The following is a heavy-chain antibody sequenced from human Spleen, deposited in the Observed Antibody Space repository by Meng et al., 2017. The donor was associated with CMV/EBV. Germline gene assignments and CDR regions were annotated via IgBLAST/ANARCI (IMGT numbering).Heavy chain of an antibody. V-gene: IGHV1-2*02. Sequence: ASVKVSCKTSGYTFTDHYLHWVRQAPGQGLEWMGWINPNTGDTFYAQNFQVRVTMTRDTSSTSAYMELSRLRSDDTAVYYCAREVYNSGELTWDYYGLDVWGQGTTVTVSS. J-gene: IGHJ6*02. CDR3: AREVYNSGELTWDYYGLDV. CDR1: GYTFTDHY. D-gene: IGHD7-27*01. CDR2: INPNTGDT.